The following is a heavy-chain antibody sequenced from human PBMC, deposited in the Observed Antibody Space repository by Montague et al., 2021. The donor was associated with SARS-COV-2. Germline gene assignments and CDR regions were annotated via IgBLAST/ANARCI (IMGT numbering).Heavy chain of an antibody. D-gene: IGHD3-10*01. CDR1: GASVSTGHYY. CDR2: VYPSGNT. V-gene: IGHV4-61*02. CDR3: ARVRGAALYFGEVGYYGMVV. Sequence: TLSLTCTVSGASVSTGHYYWSWNRQPAGKGLEWNGRVYPSGNTNHNLSLQSRVCISVDTSKNQISLKLSSVTAADTAVYYCARVRGAALYFGEVGYYGMVVWGQGTTVTVSS. J-gene: IGHJ6*02.